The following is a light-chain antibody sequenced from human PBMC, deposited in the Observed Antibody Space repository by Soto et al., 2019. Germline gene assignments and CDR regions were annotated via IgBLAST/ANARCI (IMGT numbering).Light chain of an antibody. V-gene: IGKV3D-20*02. CDR3: QQDNNWPWT. J-gene: IGKJ1*01. CDR1: QSVSNNY. Sequence: EIVMTRSPATLSLSPGERATLSCRASQSVSNNYLAWYQQKPGQAPRLLIYGASNRATGVPDRFSASGSGTDFTLTISRLEPEDFAVYYCQQDNNWPWTLGQGTKVDIK. CDR2: GAS.